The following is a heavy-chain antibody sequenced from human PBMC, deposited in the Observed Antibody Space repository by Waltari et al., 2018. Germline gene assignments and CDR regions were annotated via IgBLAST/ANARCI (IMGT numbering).Heavy chain of an antibody. D-gene: IGHD3-22*01. Sequence: EVHLLESGGGLVQPGGSLRLSCAVSGFTFSDYVMGWVRQAPGKGLEWVSTISGSGGFTNYADSVKGRFTISRDNLKNTLFLQMDSLRVEDTAVYCCAKDWSSGSLFDYWGQGTLVTVSS. V-gene: IGHV3-23*01. J-gene: IGHJ4*02. CDR2: ISGSGGFT. CDR3: AKDWSSGSLFDY. CDR1: GFTFSDYV.